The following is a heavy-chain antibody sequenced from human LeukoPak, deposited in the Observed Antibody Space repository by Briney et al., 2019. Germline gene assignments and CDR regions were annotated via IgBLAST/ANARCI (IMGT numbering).Heavy chain of an antibody. CDR3: AKDRLDGAAAEY. CDR2: ISTSGAGT. CDR1: GFSFSNYV. D-gene: IGHD6-13*01. J-gene: IGHJ4*02. Sequence: KTGGSLRLSCAASGFSFSNYVMSGVRQTPGKGLEWVSVISTSGAGTYYAESVKGRFTISRDNSKNTVYLQMNSLRAEDTAVYHCAKDRLDGAAAEYWGQGTLVTVSS. V-gene: IGHV3-23*01.